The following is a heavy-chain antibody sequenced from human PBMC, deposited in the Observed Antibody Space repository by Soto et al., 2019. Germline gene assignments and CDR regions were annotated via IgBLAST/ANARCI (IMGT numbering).Heavy chain of an antibody. D-gene: IGHD2-2*01. CDR2: ISGSGGST. CDR3: ARSYVVPAAIPDYYYGMDV. J-gene: IGHJ6*02. V-gene: IGHV3-23*01. Sequence: GGSLRLSCAASGFTFSSYAMSWVRQAPGKGLEWVSAISGSGGSTYYADSVKGRFTISRDNSKNTLYLQMNSLRAEDTAVYYCARSYVVPAAIPDYYYGMDVWGQGTTVTVSS. CDR1: GFTFSSYA.